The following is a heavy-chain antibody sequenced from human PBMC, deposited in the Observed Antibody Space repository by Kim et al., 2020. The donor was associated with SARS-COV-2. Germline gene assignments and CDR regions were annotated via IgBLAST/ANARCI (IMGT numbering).Heavy chain of an antibody. Sequence: GGSLRLSCAASGFTFSSYSMNWVRQAPGKGLEWVSYISSSSSTIYYADSVKGRFTISRDNAKNSLYLQMNSLRDEDTAVYYCARVSKPGSGEVVVAATPDYWGQGTLVTVSS. V-gene: IGHV3-48*02. CDR2: ISSSSSTI. CDR3: ARVSKPGSGEVVVAATPDY. J-gene: IGHJ4*02. D-gene: IGHD2-15*01. CDR1: GFTFSSYS.